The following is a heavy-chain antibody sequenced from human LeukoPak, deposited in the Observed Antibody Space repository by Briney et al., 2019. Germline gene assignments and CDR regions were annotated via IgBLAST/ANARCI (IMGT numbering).Heavy chain of an antibody. CDR1: GGTFSNYA. Sequence: KISCKGSGGTFSNYAISWVRQAPGQGLEWMGGIIPIFGTANYAQKFQGRVTITADKSTSTVYLELSSLRSEDTTVYYWARAFSGSGSYFMAPFDYWGQGTLVTVSS. J-gene: IGHJ4*02. D-gene: IGHD3-10*01. CDR2: IIPIFGTA. V-gene: IGHV1-69*06. CDR3: ARAFSGSGSYFMAPFDY.